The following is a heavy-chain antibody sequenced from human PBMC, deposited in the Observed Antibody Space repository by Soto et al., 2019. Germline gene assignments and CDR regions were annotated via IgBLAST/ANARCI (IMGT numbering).Heavy chain of an antibody. CDR2: IKQGRSDK. J-gene: IGHJ3*02. CDR3: ARCTAMVLGDAFDI. V-gene: IGHV3-7*01. CDR1: GFTFSTYW. Sequence: PGGFLRLSCVASGFTFSTYWMSWVRLAPGTGLEWVSYIKQGRSDKYYLDSVKGRFTISRDNAKNSLYLQMNSLRDEDTAVYYCARCTAMVLGDAFDIWGQGTMVTVSS. D-gene: IGHD5-18*01.